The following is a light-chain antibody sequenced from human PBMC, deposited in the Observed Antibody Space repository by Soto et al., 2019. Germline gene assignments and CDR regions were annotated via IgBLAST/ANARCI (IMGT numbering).Light chain of an antibody. CDR3: CSYAGAGTDNYV. Sequence: QSALTQPASVSGSPGQSIAISCTGSSSDVGIYNYVSWYQQHPGKVPKLIIYEVTNRPSGVSNRFSGSKSGNTASLTISGLQAEDEADYYCCSYAGAGTDNYVFGSGTKVTVL. J-gene: IGLJ1*01. CDR1: SSDVGIYNY. CDR2: EVT. V-gene: IGLV2-23*02.